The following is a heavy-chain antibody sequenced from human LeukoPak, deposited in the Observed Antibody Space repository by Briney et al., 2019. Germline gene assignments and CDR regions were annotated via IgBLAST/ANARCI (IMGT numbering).Heavy chain of an antibody. CDR3: ARGNYDSSGFSLGMDV. J-gene: IGHJ6*04. D-gene: IGHD3-22*01. Sequence: ASVKVSCKASGYTFTGYYMHWVRQAPGQGLEWMGWINPNSGGTNYAQKFQGRVTMTRDTSTSTVYMELSSLRSEDTAVYYCARGNYDSSGFSLGMDVWGKGTTVTISS. V-gene: IGHV1-2*02. CDR2: INPNSGGT. CDR1: GYTFTGYY.